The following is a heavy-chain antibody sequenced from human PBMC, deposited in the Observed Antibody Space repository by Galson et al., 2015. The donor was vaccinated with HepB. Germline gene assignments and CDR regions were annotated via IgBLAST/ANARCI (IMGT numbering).Heavy chain of an antibody. V-gene: IGHV3-66*01. Sequence: SLRLSCAASGFSVSSNYMSWVRQAPGKGLEWVSVIYSGGSTYYADSVKGRFTISRDNSKNTYLQMNGLRAEDTAMYYCARRSSGSWFFDFWGRGTLVTVSS. J-gene: IGHJ2*01. CDR2: IYSGGST. CDR1: GFSVSSNY. CDR3: ARRSSGSWFFDF. D-gene: IGHD3-22*01.